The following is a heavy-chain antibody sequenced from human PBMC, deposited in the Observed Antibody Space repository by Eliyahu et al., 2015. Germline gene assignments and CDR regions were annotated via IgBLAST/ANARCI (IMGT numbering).Heavy chain of an antibody. CDR1: GGSFSGYY. Sequence: QVQLQQWGAGLLKSSETLSLTCAVYGGSFSGYYXTGIRXPPGKGLEWIGEINHGGSTNYNPSLKSRLTMSIDTSKNQFSLRLTSVTAADTAVYYCARQADTAGLGIDSWGQGTLVTVSS. CDR3: ARQADTAGLGIDS. CDR2: INHGGST. D-gene: IGHD2-15*01. V-gene: IGHV4-34*01. J-gene: IGHJ4*02.